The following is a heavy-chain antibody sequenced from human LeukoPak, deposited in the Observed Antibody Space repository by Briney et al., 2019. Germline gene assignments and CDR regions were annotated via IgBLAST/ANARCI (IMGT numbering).Heavy chain of an antibody. V-gene: IGHV4-34*01. CDR2: INHSGRA. J-gene: IGHJ4*02. CDR1: GGSFNDYY. Sequence: SETLSLTCALYGGSFNDYYWSWIRQPPGKGLEWIGEINHSGRANYNPSLKSRATMSVDTSKNQFSLKLSSVTAADTAVYYCARGSYYGDYDYWGQGTLVTVSS. CDR3: ARGSYYGDYDY. D-gene: IGHD4-17*01.